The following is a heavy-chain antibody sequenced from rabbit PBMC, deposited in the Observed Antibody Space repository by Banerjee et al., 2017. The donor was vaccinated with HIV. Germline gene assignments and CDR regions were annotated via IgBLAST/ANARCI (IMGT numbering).Heavy chain of an antibody. D-gene: IGHD6-1*01. V-gene: IGHV1S45*01. CDR3: AKENINTYADL. CDR2: IYTSSGIT. Sequence: QQQLVASGGGLVQPGASLTLTCTASGFSFSSSYWIWRVRQAPGKGLEWIGYIYTSSGITYYANWAKGRFTISKTSATAVTLQMTSLTAADTATYFCAKENINTYADLWGQGTLVTVS. J-gene: IGHJ4*01. CDR1: GFSFSSSYW.